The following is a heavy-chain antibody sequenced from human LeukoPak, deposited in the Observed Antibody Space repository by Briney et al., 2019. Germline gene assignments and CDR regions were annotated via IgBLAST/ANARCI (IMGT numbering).Heavy chain of an antibody. CDR1: GYTFTGLG. V-gene: IGHV1-18*01. CDR2: MSAYNGNT. D-gene: IGHD3-10*01. J-gene: IGHJ5*02. Sequence: TVNVSCKPCGYTFTGLGISWVRQAPGQGLRSLGWMSAYNGNTNYAQKLQSKVTMATDTSTSTAYMELRSLRSDDTAVYYCARVPRYYGSGSYNNWFDPWGQGTLVTVSS. CDR3: ARVPRYYGSGSYNNWFDP.